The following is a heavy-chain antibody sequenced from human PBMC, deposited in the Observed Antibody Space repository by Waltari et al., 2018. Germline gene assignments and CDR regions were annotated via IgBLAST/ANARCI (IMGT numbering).Heavy chain of an antibody. CDR1: GYTFTGYY. CDR2: IDPHSGGT. J-gene: IGHJ4*02. V-gene: IGHV1-2*02. CDR3: TRDGVRAGIVDQ. Sequence: QVQLVQSGAEVKKPGASVKVSCKASGYTFTGYYMHWVQQAPGQGLEWMGWIDPHSGGTKYAQKFQGRVTMTRDMSISTGYMELSRLTSDDTAVYFCTRDGVRAGIVDQWGQGTLVTVSS. D-gene: IGHD3-22*01.